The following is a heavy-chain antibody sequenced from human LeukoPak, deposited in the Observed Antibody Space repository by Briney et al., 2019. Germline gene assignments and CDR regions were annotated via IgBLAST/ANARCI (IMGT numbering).Heavy chain of an antibody. D-gene: IGHD2-2*02. CDR3: ARAQYCSSSSCYTSEYFQH. Sequence: APVKVSCKAAGYTFNSYGISWLRQAPGQGLEWMAWISTYNANKNYAQKLHARVTMPTVTSTSTAYMELRSLRSADTAVYYCARAQYCSSSSCYTSEYFQHWGQGTLATVSS. CDR1: GYTFNSYG. J-gene: IGHJ1*01. CDR2: ISTYNANK. V-gene: IGHV1-18*01.